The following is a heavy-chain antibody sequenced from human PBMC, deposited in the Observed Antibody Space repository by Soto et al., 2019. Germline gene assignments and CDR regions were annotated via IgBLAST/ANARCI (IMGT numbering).Heavy chain of an antibody. J-gene: IGHJ4*02. D-gene: IGHD2-8*02. CDR3: ARDKITGLFDY. V-gene: IGHV4-30-4*01. CDR1: GDSIISGEYY. Sequence: NPSETLSLTCTVSGDSIISGEYYWSWIRQAPGKGLECIGLIYYSGITDYNPSLKSRVAISIDTSKNQFSLSLTSVTAADTAVYYCARDKITGLFDYWGQGTLVTVSS. CDR2: IYYSGIT.